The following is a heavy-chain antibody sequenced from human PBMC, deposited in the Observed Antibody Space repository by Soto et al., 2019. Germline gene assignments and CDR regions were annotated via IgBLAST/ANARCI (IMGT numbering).Heavy chain of an antibody. CDR1: GFSFSSYS. V-gene: IGHV3-30-3*01. CDR3: ARGDPSGLRGPVDY. D-gene: IGHD2-15*01. Sequence: GETLRLSCAASGFSFSSYSMHWVRQAPGKGLEWVAVISYDGSNKYYAASVKGRFTMSRDNSTNTLYLQMNSLRAEDTAVYYCARGDPSGLRGPVDYWGQGTLVTAPQ. J-gene: IGHJ4*02. CDR2: ISYDGSNK.